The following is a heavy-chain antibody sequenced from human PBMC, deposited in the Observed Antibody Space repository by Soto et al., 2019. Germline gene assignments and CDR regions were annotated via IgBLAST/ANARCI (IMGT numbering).Heavy chain of an antibody. V-gene: IGHV4-4*01. J-gene: IGHJ5*02. CDR2: IYHSGST. CDR3: AISASVTTRFFRFDP. Sequence: PSETLSLTCAVSGVSISSSNWWSWVRQPPGKGLEWMGEIYHSGSTNYNPSLKSRVTISMDKSKRQFSLNLSSVTAADTAVYCCAISASVTTRFFRFDPWGQGTLVTVSS. CDR1: GVSISSSNW. D-gene: IGHD4-17*01.